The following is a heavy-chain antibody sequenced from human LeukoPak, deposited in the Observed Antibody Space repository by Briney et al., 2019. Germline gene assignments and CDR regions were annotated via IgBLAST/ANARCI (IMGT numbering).Heavy chain of an antibody. V-gene: IGHV3-30*02. CDR3: ARAFYCSSTSCYDENNWFDP. CDR2: IRYNGNNQ. CDR1: GFTFNNYG. J-gene: IGHJ5*02. Sequence: GGSLRLSCAASGFTFNNYGMHWVRQAPGKGLEWVAFIRYNGNNQYYADSVKGRFTISRDNSKNTLYLQMNSLKGDDTAVYYCARAFYCSSTSCYDENNWFDPWGQGTLVTVSS. D-gene: IGHD2-2*01.